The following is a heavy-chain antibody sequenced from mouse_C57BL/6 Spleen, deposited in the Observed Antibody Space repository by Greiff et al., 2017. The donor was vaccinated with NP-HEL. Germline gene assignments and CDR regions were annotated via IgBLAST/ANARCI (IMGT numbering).Heavy chain of an antibody. CDR3: AQIYYGNYDAMDY. CDR2: IWTGGGT. J-gene: IGHJ4*01. V-gene: IGHV2-9-1*01. CDR1: GFSLTSYA. D-gene: IGHD2-1*01. Sequence: VKLVESGPGLVAPSQSLSITCTVSGFSLTSYAISWVRQPPGKGLEWLGVIWTGGGTNYNSALKSRLSISKDNSKSQVFLKMNSLQTDDTARYYCAQIYYGNYDAMDYWGQGTSVTVSS.